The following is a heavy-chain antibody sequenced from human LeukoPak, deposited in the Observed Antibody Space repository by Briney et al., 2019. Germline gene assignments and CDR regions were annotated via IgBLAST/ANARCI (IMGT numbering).Heavy chain of an antibody. Sequence: PSETLSLTCTVSGGSISSSSYYWGWIRQPPGKGLEWIGSIYYSGSTYYNPSLKSRVTISVDTSKNQFSLKLSSVTAADTAVYYCASLGSSSAFDIWGQGTMVTVSS. V-gene: IGHV4-39*01. J-gene: IGHJ3*02. CDR3: ASLGSSSAFDI. CDR1: GGSISSSSYY. CDR2: IYYSGST. D-gene: IGHD6-6*01.